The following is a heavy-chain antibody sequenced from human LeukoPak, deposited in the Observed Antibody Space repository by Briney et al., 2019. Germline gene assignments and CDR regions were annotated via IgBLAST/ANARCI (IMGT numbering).Heavy chain of an antibody. CDR2: ISYDGRNI. Sequence: GRSLRLSCVVSGLRFRNYGMHWVRQAPGKGLEWVAVISYDGRNIHYPDSVKGRFTISRDISTDTLWLQMDSLRTEDTAVYYCAKGPLRGTAAAIDYWGQGTLVTVSS. CDR3: AKGPLRGTAAAIDY. CDR1: GLRFRNYG. D-gene: IGHD2-2*01. J-gene: IGHJ4*02. V-gene: IGHV3-30*18.